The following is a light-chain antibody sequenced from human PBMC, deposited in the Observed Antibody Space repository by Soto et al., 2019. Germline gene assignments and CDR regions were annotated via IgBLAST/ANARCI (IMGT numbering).Light chain of an antibody. V-gene: IGKV3-20*01. J-gene: IGKJ1*01. Sequence: EIVLTQSPGTLSLSPGERATLSCRASQSVSSDYLVWYQQKPGQAPRLLIYGASNRATGIPDRFSGSGSGTYFTLTISRLEPEDFAVYYWQQYDTSLTWTFGQGTKVEIK. CDR2: GAS. CDR1: QSVSSDY. CDR3: QQYDTSLTWT.